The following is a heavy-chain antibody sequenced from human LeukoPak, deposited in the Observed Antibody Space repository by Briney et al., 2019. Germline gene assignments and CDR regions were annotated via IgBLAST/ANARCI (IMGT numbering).Heavy chain of an antibody. V-gene: IGHV1-18*01. CDR3: ARATDYYGSGSLNWFDP. CDR2: ISAYNGNT. CDR1: GGTFSSYA. Sequence: ASVKVSCKASGGTFSSYAISWVRQAPGQGLEWMGWISAYNGNTNYAQKLQGRVTMTTDTSTSTAYMELRSLRSDDTAVYYCARATDYYGSGSLNWFDPWGQGTLVTVSS. D-gene: IGHD3-10*01. J-gene: IGHJ5*02.